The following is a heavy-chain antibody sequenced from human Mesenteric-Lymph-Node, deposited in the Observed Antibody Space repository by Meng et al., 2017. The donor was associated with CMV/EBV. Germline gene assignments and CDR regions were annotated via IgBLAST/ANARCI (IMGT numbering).Heavy chain of an antibody. Sequence: SVKVSCKTSGYTFASYGISWVRQAPGQGLEWLGWINGYNGDTSYAQKLQGRVTMTTDTSTNTVYMDLRSLRSDDTALYYCARDSSWGALEYWGQGALVTVSS. V-gene: IGHV1-18*01. CDR2: INGYNGDT. CDR1: GYTFASYG. D-gene: IGHD6-13*01. CDR3: ARDSSWGALEY. J-gene: IGHJ4*02.